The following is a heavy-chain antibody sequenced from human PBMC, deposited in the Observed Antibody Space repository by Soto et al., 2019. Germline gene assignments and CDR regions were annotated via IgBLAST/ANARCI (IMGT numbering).Heavy chain of an antibody. CDR3: AKDRWIVAAAGNFDY. Sequence: GGSLRLSCAASGFTFSSYAMSWVRQAPGKGLEWVSAISGSGGSTYYADSVRGRFTISRDNSKNTLYLEMNSLRAEDTAVYYCAKDRWIVAAAGNFDYWGQGTLVTVSS. J-gene: IGHJ4*02. CDR2: ISGSGGST. D-gene: IGHD6-13*01. CDR1: GFTFSSYA. V-gene: IGHV3-23*01.